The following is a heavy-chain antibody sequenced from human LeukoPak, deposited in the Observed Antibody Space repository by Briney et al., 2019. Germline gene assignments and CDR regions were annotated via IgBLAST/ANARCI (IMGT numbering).Heavy chain of an antibody. Sequence: PGGSLRLSCAASGFTFSDYYMSWIRQAPGKGLEWVSYISSSGSTIYYADSVKGRFTISRDNAKNSLYLQMNSLRAEDTAVYYCARAKYYYDSSGYYGFDYWGQGTLVTVSS. V-gene: IGHV3-11*04. J-gene: IGHJ4*02. CDR3: ARAKYYYDSSGYYGFDY. CDR2: ISSSGSTI. CDR1: GFTFSDYY. D-gene: IGHD3-22*01.